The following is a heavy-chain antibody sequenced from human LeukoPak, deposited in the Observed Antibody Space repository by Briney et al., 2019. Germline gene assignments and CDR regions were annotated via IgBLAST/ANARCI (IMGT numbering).Heavy chain of an antibody. J-gene: IGHJ5*02. V-gene: IGHV3-66*01. CDR2: IYSGGST. CDR1: GFTVNSNY. CDR3: ARAEVIAAAAFNWFDP. D-gene: IGHD6-13*01. Sequence: GESLILSCAASGFTVNSNYMSWVRQAPGKGLEWVSIIYSGGSTYYADSVKGRFTISRDTSKNTLYLQMNSLRAEDTAVYYCARAEVIAAAAFNWFDPWGQGTLVTVSS.